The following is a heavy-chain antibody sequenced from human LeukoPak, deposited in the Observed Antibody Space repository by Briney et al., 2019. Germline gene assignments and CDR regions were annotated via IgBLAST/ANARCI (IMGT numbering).Heavy chain of an antibody. CDR1: GFTFSSYA. Sequence: TGGSLRLSCAASGFTFSSYAMSWVRQAPGKGLEWVSAISGSGGSTYYADSVKGRFTISRDNSKNTLYPQMNSLRAEDTAVYYCAKDQSVPAAPYFDYWGQGTLVTVSS. V-gene: IGHV3-23*01. D-gene: IGHD2-2*01. J-gene: IGHJ4*02. CDR3: AKDQSVPAAPYFDY. CDR2: ISGSGGST.